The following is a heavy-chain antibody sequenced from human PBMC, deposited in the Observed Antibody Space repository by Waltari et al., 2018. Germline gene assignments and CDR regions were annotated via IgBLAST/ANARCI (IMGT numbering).Heavy chain of an antibody. Sequence: QLQLQESGPGLVKHSATLSLTCTVSGGSISSSSYYWGWIRPPPGKGLEWIGSIYYRGSTYYNPSLKSRVTISVDTSKNQFSLKLSSVTAADTAVYYCAREGYYGSGSYFLDYWGQGTLVTVSS. J-gene: IGHJ4*02. CDR1: GGSISSSSYY. D-gene: IGHD3-10*01. CDR3: AREGYYGSGSYFLDY. CDR2: IYYRGST. V-gene: IGHV4-39*07.